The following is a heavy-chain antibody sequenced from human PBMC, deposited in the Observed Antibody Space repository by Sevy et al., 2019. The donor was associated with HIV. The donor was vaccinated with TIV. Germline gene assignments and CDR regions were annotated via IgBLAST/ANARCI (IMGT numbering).Heavy chain of an antibody. CDR2: IYYSGAT. CDR1: GGSISSNNYY. CDR3: ARDLYDFGNAGGFRYYSYAMDV. J-gene: IGHJ6*02. Sequence: SETLSLTCTVSGGSISSNNYYWGWIRQPPGKGLEWIGSIYYSGATYYNPALKSRVTISVGTSKKQFSLKLRSVTAADTDLYYCARDLYDFGNAGGFRYYSYAMDVWGQGTTVTVSS. D-gene: IGHD3-3*01. V-gene: IGHV4-39*02.